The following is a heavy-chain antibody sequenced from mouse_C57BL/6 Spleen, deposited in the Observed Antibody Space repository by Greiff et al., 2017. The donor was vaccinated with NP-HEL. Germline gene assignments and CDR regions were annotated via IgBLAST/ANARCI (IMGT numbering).Heavy chain of an antibody. J-gene: IGHJ2*01. Sequence: EVQGVESGEGLVKPGGSLKLSCAASGFTFSSYAMSWVRQTPEKRLEWVAYISSGGDYIYYADTVTGRFTISRDNARNTLYLQMSSLKSEDTAMYYCTREDGLTTVVAPHVDYWGQGTTLTVSS. V-gene: IGHV5-9-1*02. CDR3: TREDGLTTVVAPHVDY. CDR2: ISSGGDYI. CDR1: GFTFSSYA. D-gene: IGHD1-1*01.